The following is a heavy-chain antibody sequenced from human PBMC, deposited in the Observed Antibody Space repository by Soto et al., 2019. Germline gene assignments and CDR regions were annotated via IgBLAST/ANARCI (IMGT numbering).Heavy chain of an antibody. J-gene: IGHJ4*02. D-gene: IGHD2-15*01. CDR3: AKVPLPGYCSGGSCYSFDY. V-gene: IGHV3-30*18. Sequence: QVQLVESGGGVVQPGRSLRLSCAASGFTFSSYGTHWVRQAPGKGLEWVAVISYDGSNKYYADSVKGRFTISRDNSKNTLYLQMNSLREEDTAVYYCAKVPLPGYCSGGSCYSFDYWGQGTPVTVSS. CDR2: ISYDGSNK. CDR1: GFTFSSYG.